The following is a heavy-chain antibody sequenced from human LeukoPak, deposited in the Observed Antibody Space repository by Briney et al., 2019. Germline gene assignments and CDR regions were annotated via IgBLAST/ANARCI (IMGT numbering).Heavy chain of an antibody. V-gene: IGHV3-13*04. D-gene: IGHD6-13*01. CDR1: GFTLSTYD. Sequence: GGSLRLSCAASGFTLSTYDMHWVRQATGKGLEWVSAIDTAGDTNYQGSVTGRVTISRDNAKNTLYLQMTSLRVDDTAMYYCARGVEAAGTDYWGQGTLVTVSS. CDR2: IDTAGDT. CDR3: ARGVEAAGTDY. J-gene: IGHJ4*02.